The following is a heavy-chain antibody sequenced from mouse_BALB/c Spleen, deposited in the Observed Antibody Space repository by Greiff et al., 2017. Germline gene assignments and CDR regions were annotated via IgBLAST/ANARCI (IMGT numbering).Heavy chain of an antibody. CDR1: GFNIKDTY. CDR3: ALITTVVAPYYFDY. Sequence: VQLQQSGAELVKPGASVKLSCTASGFNIKDTYMHWVKQRPEQGLEWIGRIDPANGNTKYDPKFQGKATITADTSSNTAYLQLSSLTSEDTAVYYCALITTVVAPYYFDYWGQGTTLTVSS. D-gene: IGHD1-1*01. J-gene: IGHJ2*01. V-gene: IGHV14-3*02. CDR2: IDPANGNT.